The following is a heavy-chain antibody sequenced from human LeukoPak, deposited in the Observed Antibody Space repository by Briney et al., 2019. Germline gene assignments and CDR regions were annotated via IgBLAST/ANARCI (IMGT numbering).Heavy chain of an antibody. CDR2: ISAYNGNT. V-gene: IGHV1-18*01. CDR3: ARGANYVILTGYLDY. CDR1: GYTFTSYG. J-gene: IGHJ4*02. Sequence: ASVKVSCEASGYTFTSYGISWVRQAPGQGLEWMGWISAYNGNTNYAQKLQGRVTMTTDTSTSTAYMELRSLRSDDTAVYYCARGANYVILTGYLDYWGQGTLVTVSS. D-gene: IGHD3-9*01.